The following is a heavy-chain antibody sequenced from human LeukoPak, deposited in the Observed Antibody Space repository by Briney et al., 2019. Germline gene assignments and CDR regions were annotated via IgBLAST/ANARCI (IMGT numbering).Heavy chain of an antibody. D-gene: IGHD3-10*01. Sequence: GGSLRLSCAASGFTFSSYGMSWVRQAPGKGLEWVSAISGSGGVTYYADSVKGRFTISRDNSKNTLYLQMNSLRAEDTAVYYCAKQLTRGVIVNPGDYRGQGTLVTVSS. CDR3: AKQLTRGVIVNPGDY. V-gene: IGHV3-23*01. CDR2: ISGSGGVT. CDR1: GFTFSSYG. J-gene: IGHJ4*02.